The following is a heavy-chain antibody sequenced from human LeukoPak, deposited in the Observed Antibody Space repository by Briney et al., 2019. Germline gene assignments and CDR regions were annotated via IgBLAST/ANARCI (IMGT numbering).Heavy chain of an antibody. J-gene: IGHJ4*02. CDR3: AKTDCTSSSCYAIDY. D-gene: IGHD2-2*01. V-gene: IGHV3-23*01. CDR2: ISDGGTDT. CDR1: GFTFSYYA. Sequence: GGSLRLSCAASGFTFSYYAMSWVRQAPGKGLEWVSVISDGGTDTSYADSGRGRFTISRDNSKNTLYLQRNSLRAEDTAVYYCAKTDCTSSSCYAIDYWGQGTLVTVSS.